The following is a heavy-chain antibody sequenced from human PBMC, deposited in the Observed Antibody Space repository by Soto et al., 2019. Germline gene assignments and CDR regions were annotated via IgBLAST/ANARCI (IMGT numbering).Heavy chain of an antibody. J-gene: IGHJ4*02. CDR3: AREYSLAVVAAGY. CDR2: ISHDGSDK. CDR1: GFTFSSYT. D-gene: IGHD3-22*01. Sequence: QVQLVESGGGVVQPGRSLRLSCAASGFTFSSYTMHWVRQTPGKGLEWVAVISHDGSDKYYADSVKGRFTISRDNSKNTLYLQMNSLRAEDTSVYYCAREYSLAVVAAGYWGQGTLVTVSS. V-gene: IGHV3-30-3*01.